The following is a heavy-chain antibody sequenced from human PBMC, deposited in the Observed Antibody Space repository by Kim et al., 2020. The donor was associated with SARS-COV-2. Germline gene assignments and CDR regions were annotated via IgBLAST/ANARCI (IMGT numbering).Heavy chain of an antibody. CDR3: ARDRAASGSTRGPFDY. D-gene: IGHD1-26*01. CDR1: GFTFSSYG. V-gene: IGHV3-33*05. Sequence: GGSLRLSCAASGFTFSSYGMHWVRRAPGKGLEWVAVISYDGSNNYYADSVKGRFTISRDNSINTLYLQMNSLRAEDTAVYSCARDRAASGSTRGPFDYWGQGSLVIVSS. J-gene: IGHJ4*02. CDR2: ISYDGSNN.